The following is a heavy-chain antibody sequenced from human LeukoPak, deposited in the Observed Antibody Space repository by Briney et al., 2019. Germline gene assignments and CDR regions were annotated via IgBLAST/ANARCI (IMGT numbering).Heavy chain of an antibody. J-gene: IGHJ4*02. V-gene: IGHV4-59*01. CDR3: ARDSLGYFDY. CDR1: GGSISSYY. Sequence: SETLSLTCTVSGGSISSYYWSWIRQPPGKGLEWIGYIYCSGSTNYNPSLKSRVTISVDTSKNQFSLKLSSVTAADTAVYYCARDSLGYFDYWGQGTLVTVSS. CDR2: IYCSGST.